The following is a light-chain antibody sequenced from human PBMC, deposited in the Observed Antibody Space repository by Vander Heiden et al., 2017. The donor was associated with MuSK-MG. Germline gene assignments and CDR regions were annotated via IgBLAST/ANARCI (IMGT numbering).Light chain of an antibody. J-gene: IGLJ2*01. CDR3: GSYTRSSALV. CDR2: DVT. CDR1: TSDVGGFNF. V-gene: IGLV2-14*01. Sequence: QSALTQAAAVSGSPRASNTISCTGTTSDVGGFNFVSCYQQHPGNVPKLIIHDVTQRPSGVSGRFSGSKSGNTASLTISALQAEDEADYYCGSYTRSSALVFGGGTKLTVL.